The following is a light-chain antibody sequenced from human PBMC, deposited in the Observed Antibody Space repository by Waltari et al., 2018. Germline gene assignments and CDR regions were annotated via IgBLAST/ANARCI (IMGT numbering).Light chain of an antibody. V-gene: IGLV2-14*03. CDR1: RSDIGYYNF. J-gene: IGLJ2*01. CDR2: DVS. CDR3: ASYTSANTVL. Sequence: QSGLTQPASVSGSPGQSITISCTGTRSDIGYYNFVSCYQQHPGKAPKLVIFDVSRWASGVAHRFSGSKSCNTASLTISGLQAEDEAAYYCASYTSANTVLFGGGTKVTVL.